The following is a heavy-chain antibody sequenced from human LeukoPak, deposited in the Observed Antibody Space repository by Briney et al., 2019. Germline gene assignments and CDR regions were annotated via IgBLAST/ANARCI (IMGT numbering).Heavy chain of an antibody. Sequence: ASVKVSCKASGYTFTSYGISRVRQAPGQGLEWMGWISAYNGNTNYAQKLQGRVTMTTDTSTSTAYMELRSLRSDDTAVYYCARVASSWYSGYYYYMDVWGKGTTVTVSS. CDR2: ISAYNGNT. J-gene: IGHJ6*03. V-gene: IGHV1-18*01. CDR3: ARVASSWYSGYYYYMDV. CDR1: GYTFTSYG. D-gene: IGHD6-13*01.